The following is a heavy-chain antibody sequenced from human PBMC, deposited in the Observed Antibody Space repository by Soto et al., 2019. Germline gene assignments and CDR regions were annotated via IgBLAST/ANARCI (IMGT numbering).Heavy chain of an antibody. CDR2: SRYRANLYKT. Sequence: GGSLRLSCAASGFSFSDHHMDWVREAPGKGLEWVGRSRYRANLYKTEYAASVHGRFTISRDESRDILYLQMNSLKIEDTAVYYCARDSSNWSFDFWGRGTLVTVS. V-gene: IGHV3-72*01. CDR3: ARDSSNWSFDF. J-gene: IGHJ4*02. CDR1: GFSFSDHH. D-gene: IGHD6-13*01.